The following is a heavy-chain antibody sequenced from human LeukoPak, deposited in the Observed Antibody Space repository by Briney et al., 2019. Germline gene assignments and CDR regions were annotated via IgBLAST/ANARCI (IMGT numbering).Heavy chain of an antibody. CDR2: IGPSGSTI. CDR1: GFSFSDYD. V-gene: IGHV3-48*04. CDR3: AKSVTDYYYYYMDV. D-gene: IGHD4-17*01. Sequence: GGSLRLSCAASGFSFSDYDMNWVRQAPGEGLEWVSYIGPSGSTIFYADSVKGRFTISRDNAKKSLYLQMDSLRADDTAVYYCAKSVTDYYYYYMDVWGKGTTVTVSS. J-gene: IGHJ6*03.